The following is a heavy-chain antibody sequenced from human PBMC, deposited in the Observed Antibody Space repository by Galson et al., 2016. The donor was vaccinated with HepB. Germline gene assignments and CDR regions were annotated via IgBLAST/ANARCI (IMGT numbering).Heavy chain of an antibody. J-gene: IGHJ4*02. D-gene: IGHD1-26*01. CDR3: VGAWSGSSPDY. CDR1: GFSFTTYY. V-gene: IGHV3-64D*09. CDR2: ISNNGGAK. Sequence: SLRLSCAASGFSFTTYYMDWVRQAPGKRLEYVSGISNNGGAKYHADPVKGIFTISRDNSKNTVDLHMSSLRPEDTAVYYCVGAWSGSSPDYWGQGTQVTVSS.